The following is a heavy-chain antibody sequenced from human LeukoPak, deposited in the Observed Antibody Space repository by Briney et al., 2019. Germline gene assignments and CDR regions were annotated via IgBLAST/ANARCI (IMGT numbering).Heavy chain of an antibody. J-gene: IGHJ6*03. D-gene: IGHD2-15*01. CDR3: ARDPSGGSLLYYYYYMDV. CDR2: ISGSDPGT. CDR1: GFTFSSYA. Sequence: GGSLRLSCAASGFTFSSYAMSWVRQAPGKGLEWVSAISGSDPGTYYADSVKGRFTISRDNSKNTLYLQMNSLRVEDTAVYYCARDPSGGSLLYYYYYMDVWGKGTTVTVSS. V-gene: IGHV3-23*01.